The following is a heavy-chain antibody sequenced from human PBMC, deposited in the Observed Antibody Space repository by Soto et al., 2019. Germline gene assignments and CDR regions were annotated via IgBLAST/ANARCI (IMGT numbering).Heavy chain of an antibody. D-gene: IGHD1-26*01. Sequence: TLSLTCAVSGGSISTNNWWSWVRQPPGKGLEWIGEIYHTGSTNYNPSLKNRVTISVDKSKKQFSLRLSSVTAADTAVYYCARGGNIYGLDVWGQGTTVPSP. CDR1: GGSISTNNW. CDR3: ARGGNIYGLDV. CDR2: IYHTGST. V-gene: IGHV4-4*02. J-gene: IGHJ6*02.